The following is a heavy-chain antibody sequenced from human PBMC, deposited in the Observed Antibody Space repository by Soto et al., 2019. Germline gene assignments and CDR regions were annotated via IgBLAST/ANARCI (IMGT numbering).Heavy chain of an antibody. Sequence: PGESLKISCKGSGYSFTSYWISWVRQMPGKGLEWMGRIDPSDSYTNYSPSFQGHVTISADKSISTAYLQWSSLKASDTAMYYCARLTYYDILTGIYYYCGMDVWGQGTTVTVSS. CDR3: ARLTYYDILTGIYYYCGMDV. CDR1: GYSFTSYW. CDR2: IDPSDSYT. D-gene: IGHD3-9*01. V-gene: IGHV5-10-1*01. J-gene: IGHJ6*02.